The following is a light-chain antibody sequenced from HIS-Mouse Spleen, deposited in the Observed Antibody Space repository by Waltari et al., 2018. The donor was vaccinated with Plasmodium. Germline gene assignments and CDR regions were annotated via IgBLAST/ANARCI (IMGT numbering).Light chain of an antibody. CDR1: SRDVGSYNL. V-gene: IGLV2-23*03. J-gene: IGLJ2*01. CDR2: EGS. CDR3: CSYAGSSTFVV. Sequence: QSALTKPASVSGSPGQSITISCTGTSRDVGSYNLVSWYQQHPGKAPKLMIYEGSKRPSGVSNRFSGSKSVNTASLTISGLQAEDEADYYCCSYAGSSTFVVFGGGTKLTVL.